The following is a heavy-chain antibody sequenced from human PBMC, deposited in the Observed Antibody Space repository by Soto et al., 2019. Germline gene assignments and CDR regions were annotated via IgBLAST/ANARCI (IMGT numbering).Heavy chain of an antibody. CDR2: IWYDGSNK. CDR1: GFTFSSYG. V-gene: IGHV3-33*01. Sequence: GGSLRLSCAASGFTFSSYGMHWVRQAPGKGLEWVAVIWYDGSNKYYADSVKGRFTISRDNSKNTLYLQMNSLRADDTAVYYCARGGLAAAGAFDYWGQGTLVTVSS. J-gene: IGHJ4*02. CDR3: ARGGLAAAGAFDY. D-gene: IGHD6-13*01.